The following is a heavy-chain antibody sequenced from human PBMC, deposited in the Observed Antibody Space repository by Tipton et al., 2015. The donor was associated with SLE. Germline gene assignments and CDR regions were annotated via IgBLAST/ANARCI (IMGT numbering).Heavy chain of an antibody. Sequence: TLSLTCTVSGGSINNYYWSWIRQPPGKGLEWIGYIYSSGSTNYNPSLKSRVTISVDTSENQFSLELSSVSAADTAVYYCARDKYCTGGSCFDWYFDVWGRGTLVTVSS. D-gene: IGHD2-15*01. V-gene: IGHV4-4*08. CDR3: ARDKYCTGGSCFDWYFDV. J-gene: IGHJ2*01. CDR1: GGSINNYY. CDR2: IYSSGST.